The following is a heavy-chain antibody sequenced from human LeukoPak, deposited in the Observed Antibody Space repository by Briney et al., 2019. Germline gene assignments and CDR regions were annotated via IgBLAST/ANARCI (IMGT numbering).Heavy chain of an antibody. CDR2: INHSGST. CDR1: GGSFSGYY. J-gene: IGHJ4*02. D-gene: IGHD6-13*01. Sequence: PSETLSLTCAVYGGSFSGYYWSWIRQPPGKGLEWIGEINHSGSTNYNPSLKSRVTISVDTSKNQFSLKLSSVSAADTAVYYCARLRGRYSSNWYGTISPLYFDYWGQGTLVTVSS. CDR3: ARLRGRYSSNWYGTISPLYFDY. V-gene: IGHV4-34*01.